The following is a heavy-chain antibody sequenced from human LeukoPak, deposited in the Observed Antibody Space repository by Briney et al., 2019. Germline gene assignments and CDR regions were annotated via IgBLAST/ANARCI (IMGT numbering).Heavy chain of an antibody. J-gene: IGHJ2*01. CDR2: IYYSGST. CDR3: ARHGDDYGGSYWYFDL. V-gene: IGHV4-59*08. D-gene: IGHD4-23*01. CDR1: GGSISSYY. Sequence: SETLSLTCTVSGGSISSYYWSWIRQPPGKGLEWIGYIYYSGSTNYNPSLKSRVTISVDTSKNQFSLKLSSVTAADTAVYYCARHGDDYGGSYWYFDLWGRGTLVTVSS.